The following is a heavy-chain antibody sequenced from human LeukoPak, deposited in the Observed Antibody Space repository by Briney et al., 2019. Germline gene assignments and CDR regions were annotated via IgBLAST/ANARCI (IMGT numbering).Heavy chain of an antibody. Sequence: ASVKVSCKASGYTITGYYVQWVRQAPGQGLEWMGWINPKSGGTDCAQKFQGRVTMTRDTSISTAYMELTRLTADDTAVYYCASTACSGNCYFDYWGQGTLVTVSS. CDR1: GYTITGYY. D-gene: IGHD2-15*01. CDR2: INPKSGGT. J-gene: IGHJ4*02. CDR3: ASTACSGNCYFDY. V-gene: IGHV1-2*02.